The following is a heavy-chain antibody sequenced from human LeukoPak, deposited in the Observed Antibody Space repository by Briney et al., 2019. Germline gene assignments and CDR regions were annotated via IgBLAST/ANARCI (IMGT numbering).Heavy chain of an antibody. J-gene: IGHJ6*02. CDR2: INPSGGST. V-gene: IGHV1-46*01. CDR1: GYTFTSYY. D-gene: IGHD2-2*01. Sequence: ASVNVSCKASGYTFTSYYMHWVRQAPGQGLEWMGIINPSGGSTSYAQKFQGRVTMTRDTSTSTVYMELSSLRSEDTAVYYCASYQLLYGMDVWGQGTTVTVSS. CDR3: ASYQLLYGMDV.